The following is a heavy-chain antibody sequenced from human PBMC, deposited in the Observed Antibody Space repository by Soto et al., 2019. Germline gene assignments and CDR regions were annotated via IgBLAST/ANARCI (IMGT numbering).Heavy chain of an antibody. CDR3: AKDAPGSGWLSDY. V-gene: IGHV3-23*01. Sequence: GGSLRLSCAASGFTFSIYAMSWVRQAPGKGLEWVSTIGSGGGGTSYADSVRGRFTISRDNSKNTLYLQMNSLRAEDTAVYYCAKDAPGSGWLSDYWGQGTLVTVSS. CDR2: IGSGGGGT. D-gene: IGHD3-22*01. CDR1: GFTFSIYA. J-gene: IGHJ4*02.